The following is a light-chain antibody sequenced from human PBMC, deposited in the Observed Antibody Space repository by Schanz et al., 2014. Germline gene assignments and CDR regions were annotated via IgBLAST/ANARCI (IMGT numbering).Light chain of an antibody. CDR1: QTVDSTY. CDR2: GAS. Sequence: EIVLTQSPGTLSLSPGERATLSCRASQTVDSTYLAWYQQKPGQAPRLLIYGASTRATGVPARFSGSGSATEFTLTISRLEPEDFAVYYCQQYGSSLMYTFGQGTKLEIK. CDR3: QQYGSSLMYT. J-gene: IGKJ2*01. V-gene: IGKV3-20*01.